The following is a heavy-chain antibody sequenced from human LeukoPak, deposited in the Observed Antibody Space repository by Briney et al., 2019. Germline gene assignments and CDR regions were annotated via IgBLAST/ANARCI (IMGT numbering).Heavy chain of an antibody. V-gene: IGHV4-38-2*01. CDR1: GYSISSGYY. J-gene: IGHJ4*02. Sequence: PSETLSLTCAVSGYSISSGYYWGWIRQPPGKGLEWIGSISYSGSTYYNPSLKSRVTISVDTSKNQFSLKLSSVTAADTAVYYCARLSVGATDYWGQGTLVTVSS. CDR2: ISYSGST. D-gene: IGHD1-26*01. CDR3: ARLSVGATDY.